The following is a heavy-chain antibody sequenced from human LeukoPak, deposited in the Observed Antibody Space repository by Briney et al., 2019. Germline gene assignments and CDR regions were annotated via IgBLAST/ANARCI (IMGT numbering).Heavy chain of an antibody. CDR2: INSDGSST. CDR1: GFTSSSYW. D-gene: IGHD2-2*01. V-gene: IGHV3-74*01. Sequence: GGSLRLSCAASGFTSSSYWMHWVRQAPGKGLVWVSRINSDGSSTSYADSVKGRFTISRDNAKNTLYLQMNSLRAEDTAVYYCARELVVPAANYWGQGTLVTVSS. J-gene: IGHJ4*02. CDR3: ARELVVPAANY.